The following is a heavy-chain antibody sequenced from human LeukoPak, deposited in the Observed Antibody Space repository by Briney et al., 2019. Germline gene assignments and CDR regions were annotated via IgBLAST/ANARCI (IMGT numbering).Heavy chain of an antibody. CDR1: GFTFDDYG. V-gene: IGHV3-20*04. CDR2: INWNGGST. Sequence: GGSLRLSCAASGFTFDDYGMSWVRQAPGKGLEWVSGINWNGGSTGYADSVKGRFTISRDNAKNSLYLQMNSLRAEDTALYYCARGGYCSSTSCYGGDIDYWGQGTLVTVSS. D-gene: IGHD2-2*01. CDR3: ARGGYCSSTSCYGGDIDY. J-gene: IGHJ4*02.